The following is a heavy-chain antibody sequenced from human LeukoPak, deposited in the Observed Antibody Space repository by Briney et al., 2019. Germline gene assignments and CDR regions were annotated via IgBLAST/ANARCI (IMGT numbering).Heavy chain of an antibody. CDR3: ARDYYGSGSYYNPNFDY. Sequence: PGGSLRLSCAASGFTFSSYWMSWVRQAPGKGLEWVANIKQDGSEKYYVDSVKGRFTISRDNAKNSLYLQMNSLRAEDTAVYYCARDYYGSGSYYNPNFDYWGQGTLVTVSS. D-gene: IGHD3-10*01. CDR1: GFTFSSYW. J-gene: IGHJ4*02. CDR2: IKQDGSEK. V-gene: IGHV3-7*01.